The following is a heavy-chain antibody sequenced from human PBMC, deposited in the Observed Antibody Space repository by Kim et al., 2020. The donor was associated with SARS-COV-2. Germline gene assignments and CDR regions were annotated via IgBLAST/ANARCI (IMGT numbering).Heavy chain of an antibody. CDR2: T. CDR3: ARSEVITPPDY. V-gene: IGHV5-51*01. Sequence: TRYSPSFQGQVTISADKSISTAYLQGSSLKTSDTAMYYCARSEVITPPDYWGQGTLVTVSS. J-gene: IGHJ4*02. D-gene: IGHD1-20*01.